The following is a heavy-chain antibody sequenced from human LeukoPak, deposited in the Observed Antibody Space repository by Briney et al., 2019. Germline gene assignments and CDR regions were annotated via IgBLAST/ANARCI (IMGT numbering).Heavy chain of an antibody. V-gene: IGHV4-59*01. CDR3: AARGAAAGKSDY. D-gene: IGHD6-13*01. J-gene: IGHJ4*02. CDR1: GGSISSYY. CDR2: IYYSGST. Sequence: PSETLSLTCTVSGGSISSYYWSWIGQPPGKGLEWIGYIYYSGSTNYNPSLKSRVTISVDTSKNQFSLKLSSVTAADTAVYYCAARGAAAGKSDYWGQGTLVTVSS.